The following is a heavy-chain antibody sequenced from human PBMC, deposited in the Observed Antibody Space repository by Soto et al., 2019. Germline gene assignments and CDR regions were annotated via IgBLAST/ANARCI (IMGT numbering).Heavy chain of an antibody. J-gene: IGHJ4*02. Sequence: PGGSLRLSCAGSGFTLSDHYIDWVRQAPGKGLEWVSYISSSSSYTNYADSVKGRFTISRDNAKNSLHLQMNSLRAEDTAVYYCARDGSRDGHNLHDYWGQGTLVTVSS. D-gene: IGHD1-26*01. CDR2: ISSSSSYT. V-gene: IGHV3-11*06. CDR1: GFTLSDHY. CDR3: ARDGSRDGHNLHDY.